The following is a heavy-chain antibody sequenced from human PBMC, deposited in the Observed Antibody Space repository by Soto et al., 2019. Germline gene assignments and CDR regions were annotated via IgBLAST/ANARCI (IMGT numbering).Heavy chain of an antibody. CDR2: INAGNGNT. Sequence: GASVKVSCKASGYTFTGYAMHWVRQAPGQRLEWMGWINAGNGNTKYSQKFQGRVTITRDTSASTAYMELSSLRSEDTAIYYCTRGGDTYKTGHWGQGNLVTVS. J-gene: IGHJ4*02. CDR1: GYTFTGYA. V-gene: IGHV1-3*01. D-gene: IGHD2-21*01. CDR3: TRGGDTYKTGH.